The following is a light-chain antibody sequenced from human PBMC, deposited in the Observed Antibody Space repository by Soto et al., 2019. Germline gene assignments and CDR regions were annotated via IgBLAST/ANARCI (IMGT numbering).Light chain of an antibody. CDR3: TSYTSSNSYV. Sequence: QSALTQPASVSGSPGQSITISCAGSSSDVGGYNYGSWYQQHPGKAPKLMIYDVNNRPSGVSNRFSGSKSGNTASLTISGVQAEDEADYYCTSYTSSNSYVFGTGTKLTVL. CDR2: DVN. V-gene: IGLV2-14*03. CDR1: SSDVGGYNY. J-gene: IGLJ1*01.